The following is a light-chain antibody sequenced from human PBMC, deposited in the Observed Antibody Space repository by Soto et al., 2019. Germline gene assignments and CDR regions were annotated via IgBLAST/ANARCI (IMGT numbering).Light chain of an antibody. Sequence: QSVLTQPPSASGTPGQRVTISCSGSSSNIGSNTVNWYQQLPGTAPKLLIYSHNQRPSGVPDRVSVSKSGTSASLAISGLQSEYEADYYCATWDDSLDGYVFGTGTKLTVL. CDR3: ATWDDSLDGYV. J-gene: IGLJ1*01. CDR2: SHN. V-gene: IGLV1-44*01. CDR1: SSNIGSNT.